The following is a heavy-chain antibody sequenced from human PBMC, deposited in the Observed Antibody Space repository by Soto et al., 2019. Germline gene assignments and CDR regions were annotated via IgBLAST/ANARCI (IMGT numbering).Heavy chain of an antibody. J-gene: IGHJ4*02. Sequence: HPGGSLRLSCAASGFTFDDYAMHWVRQAPGKGLEWVSGISWNSGSIGYADSVKGRFTISRDNAKNSLYLQMNSLRAEDTALYYCATGYYYDSSGYYWYPFDYWGQGTLVTVSS. D-gene: IGHD3-22*01. CDR3: ATGYYYDSSGYYWYPFDY. V-gene: IGHV3-9*01. CDR2: ISWNSGSI. CDR1: GFTFDDYA.